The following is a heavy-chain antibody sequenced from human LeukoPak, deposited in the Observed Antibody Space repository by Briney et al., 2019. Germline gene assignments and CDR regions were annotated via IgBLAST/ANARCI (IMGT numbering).Heavy chain of an antibody. V-gene: IGHV1-2*02. CDR2: TNPNSGGT. J-gene: IGHJ4*02. D-gene: IGHD6-19*01. Sequence: ASVKLSCKASGYTLTGYYIHWVRQAPGQGLEWMGWTNPNSGGTNYAQKFQGRVTMTRDTSISTAYMDLSRLRSDDTAVYYCARRHTNGWYYFDYWGQGTLVTVPS. CDR1: GYTLTGYY. CDR3: ARRHTNGWYYFDY.